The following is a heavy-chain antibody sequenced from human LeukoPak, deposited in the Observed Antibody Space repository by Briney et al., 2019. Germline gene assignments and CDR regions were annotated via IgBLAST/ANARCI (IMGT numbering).Heavy chain of an antibody. CDR3: ARSPDILTGENFDY. CDR1: GYTITVYY. CDR2: INPNSGGT. V-gene: IGHV1-2*02. D-gene: IGHD3-9*01. J-gene: IGHJ4*02. Sequence: GASVKVSCKASGYTITVYYMHWVRQAPGQGLEWMGWINPNSGGTSYAQKFQGRVTMTRDTSISTAYMELSRLRSDDTAVYYCARSPDILTGENFDYWGQGTLVTVSS.